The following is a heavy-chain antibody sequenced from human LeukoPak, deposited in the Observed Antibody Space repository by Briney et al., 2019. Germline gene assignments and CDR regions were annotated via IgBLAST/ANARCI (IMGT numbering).Heavy chain of an antibody. V-gene: IGHV3-33*01. CDR3: ARDLLPYDSSLFDY. J-gene: IGHJ4*02. CDR1: GFTFRNYG. CDR2: MWYDGSKE. Sequence: PGRSLRLSCAVSGFTFRNYGMHWVRQAPGKGLEWVALMWYDGSKEYYADSVKGRFTISRDNSKNTLYLQMNSLRAEDTAVYYCARDLLPYDSSLFDYWGQGTLVTVSS. D-gene: IGHD3-22*01.